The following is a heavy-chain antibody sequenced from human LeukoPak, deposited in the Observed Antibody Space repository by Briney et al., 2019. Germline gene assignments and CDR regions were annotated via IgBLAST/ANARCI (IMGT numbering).Heavy chain of an antibody. V-gene: IGHV3-7*02. J-gene: IGHJ4*02. Sequence: GGSLRLSCAGSGFTFSSDWMTWVRQAPGKGLEWVANISPNGNEKHYPDSVKGRFTLSRDNAKNSLFLQMNSLRAEDTALYYCAISRYYAFDYWGQGSLVTVSS. CDR3: AISRYYAFDY. CDR1: GFTFSSDW. CDR2: ISPNGNEK. D-gene: IGHD3-22*01.